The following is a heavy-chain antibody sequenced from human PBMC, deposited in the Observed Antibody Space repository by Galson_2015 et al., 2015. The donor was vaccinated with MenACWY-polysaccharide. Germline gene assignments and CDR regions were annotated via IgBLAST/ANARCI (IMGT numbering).Heavy chain of an antibody. J-gene: IGHJ1*01. CDR2: IKQDGSEK. CDR1: GFTFSRYW. D-gene: IGHD1-14*01. CDR3: ARGGKGTNPSG. V-gene: IGHV3-7*01. Sequence: SLRLSCAVSGFTFSRYWMSWVRQAPGKGLEWVANIKQDGSEKYYVDSVKGRFTISRDNARNSVYLEMNSLRAEDTAVYYCARGGKGTNPSGWG.